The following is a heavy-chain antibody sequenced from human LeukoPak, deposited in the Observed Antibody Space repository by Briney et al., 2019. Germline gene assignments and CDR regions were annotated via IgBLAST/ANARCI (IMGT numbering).Heavy chain of an antibody. CDR3: AKAPMGYDSSGYYRN. V-gene: IGHV3-23*01. CDR1: GFTFSSYA. CDR2: ISGSGGST. D-gene: IGHD3-22*01. J-gene: IGHJ4*02. Sequence: GGSLRLSCVASGFTFSSYAMSWVRQAPGKGLEWVSAISGSGGSTYYADSVKGRFTISRDNSKNTLYLQMNSLRAEDTAVYYCAKAPMGYDSSGYYRNWGQGTLVTVSS.